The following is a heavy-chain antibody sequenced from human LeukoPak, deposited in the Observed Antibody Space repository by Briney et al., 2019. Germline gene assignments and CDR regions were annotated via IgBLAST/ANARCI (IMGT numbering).Heavy chain of an antibody. CDR1: GFTFSSYA. V-gene: IGHV3-30-3*02. J-gene: IGHJ3*02. Sequence: GGSLRLSCAASGFTFSSYAMHWVRQAPGKGLEWVAVISYDGSNKYYADSVKGRFTISRDNSKHSLYLQMNSLRTEDTALYYCTKNGGYSDAFDIWGQGTMVTVSS. CDR3: TKNGGYSDAFDI. D-gene: IGHD3-10*01. CDR2: ISYDGSNK.